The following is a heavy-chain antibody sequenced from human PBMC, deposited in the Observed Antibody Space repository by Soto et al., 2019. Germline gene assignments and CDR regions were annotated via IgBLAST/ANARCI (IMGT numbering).Heavy chain of an antibody. CDR1: GGTFSSYA. V-gene: IGHV1-69*06. J-gene: IGHJ6*02. D-gene: IGHD1-7*01. CDR2: IIPIFGTA. Sequence: QVQLVQSGAEVEKPGSSVKVSCKASGGTFSSYAISWVRQAPGQGLEWMGGIIPIFGTANYAQKFQGRVTITADKSTSTAYMELSSLRSEDTAVYYCAGTGTTWYYYYYGMDVWGQGTTVTVSS. CDR3: AGTGTTWYYYYYGMDV.